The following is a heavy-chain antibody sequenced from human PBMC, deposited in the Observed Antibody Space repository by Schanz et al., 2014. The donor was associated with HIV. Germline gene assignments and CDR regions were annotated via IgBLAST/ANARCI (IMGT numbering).Heavy chain of an antibody. V-gene: IGHV4-61*08. CDR3: ATTSSSQYYYSMDV. CDR2: IYYRGDT. Sequence: QVQLQESGPGLVKPSQTLSLTCTVSGGSISSGGYYWSWIRQHPGKGLEWIGYIYYRGDTSYNPSLKSRVTMSVDTSQNQFSLRLTSVTAADTAMYYCATTSSSQYYYSMDVWGQGTPVTVSS. D-gene: IGHD6-6*01. J-gene: IGHJ6*02. CDR1: GGSISSGGYY.